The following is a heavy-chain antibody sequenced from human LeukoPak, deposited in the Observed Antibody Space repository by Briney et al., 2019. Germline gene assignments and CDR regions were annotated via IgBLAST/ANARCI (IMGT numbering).Heavy chain of an antibody. CDR2: IHTRGTT. J-gene: IGHJ3*02. D-gene: IGHD6-19*01. CDR1: GSSISSGVYY. CDR3: AREGLRGMAVAPRGPDAFDI. V-gene: IGHV4-61*02. Sequence: PSETLSLTCTVSGSSISSGVYYWSWIRQPAGKGLEWIGRIHTRGTTNYNPSLKSRVTISVDTPKSQFSLKLSSVTAADTAVYYCAREGLRGMAVAPRGPDAFDIWGQGTMVTVSS.